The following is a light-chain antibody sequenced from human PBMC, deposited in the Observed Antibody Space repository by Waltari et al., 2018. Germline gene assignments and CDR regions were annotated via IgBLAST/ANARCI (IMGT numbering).Light chain of an antibody. J-gene: IGLJ3*02. V-gene: IGLV2-14*03. CDR2: DVN. CDR3: CSFTSTSSWV. CDR1: SSDIGAYNY. Sequence: HSALTQPASVSGSPGQSITISCTGTSSDIGAYNYVSWYQQHPGKAPKLIIFDVNNRPTGVRSLFSVSKSGNTASLTISGLQAEDEADFYCCSFTSTSSWVFGGGTKLTVL.